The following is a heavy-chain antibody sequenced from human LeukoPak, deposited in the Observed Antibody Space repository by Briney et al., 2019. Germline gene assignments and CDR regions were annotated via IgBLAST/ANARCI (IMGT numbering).Heavy chain of an antibody. D-gene: IGHD6-13*01. J-gene: IGHJ4*02. CDR2: IYPGDSDT. CDR1: GYIFTSYW. CDR3: ARHSPYSSSYRIDY. V-gene: IGHV5-51*01. Sequence: GESLKISCKGSGYIFTSYWIGWVRQMPGKGLEWMGIIYPGDSDTRYSPSFQGQVTISADKSITTAYLQWSSLKASDTAMYYCARHSPYSSSYRIDYWGQGTLVTVSS.